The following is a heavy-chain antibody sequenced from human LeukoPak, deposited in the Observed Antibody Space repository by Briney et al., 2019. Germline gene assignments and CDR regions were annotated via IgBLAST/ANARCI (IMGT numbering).Heavy chain of an antibody. CDR2: IYSGGST. J-gene: IGHJ4*02. V-gene: IGHV3-53*01. Sequence: PGGSLRLSCAASGFTFSSYSMNWVRQAPGKGLEWVSVIYSGGSTYYADSGKGRFTISRDNSKNTLYLQMNSLRAEDTAVYYCARGIAAAGTVYFDYWGQGTLVTVSS. CDR1: GFTFSSYS. CDR3: ARGIAAAGTVYFDY. D-gene: IGHD6-13*01.